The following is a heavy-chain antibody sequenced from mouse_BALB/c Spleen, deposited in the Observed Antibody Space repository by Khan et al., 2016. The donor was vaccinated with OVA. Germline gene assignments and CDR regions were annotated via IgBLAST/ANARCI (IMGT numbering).Heavy chain of an antibody. D-gene: IGHD1-1*01. J-gene: IGHJ2*01. Sequence: EVQLQESGPGLVKPSQSLSLTCTVTGYSITSDYAWNWIRQFPGNKLEWMGYISYSGRTSYNPSLKSRISITRDTSKNQFFLQLNSVTTEDTATYYEARSVTITTVVATDFDYWGQGTTLTVSS. CDR2: ISYSGRT. CDR1: GYSITSDYA. CDR3: ARSVTITTVVATDFDY. V-gene: IGHV3-2*02.